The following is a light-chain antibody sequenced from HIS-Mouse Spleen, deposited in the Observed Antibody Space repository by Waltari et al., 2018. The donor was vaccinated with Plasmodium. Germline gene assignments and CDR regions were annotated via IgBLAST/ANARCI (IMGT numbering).Light chain of an antibody. V-gene: IGLV2-23*01. CDR3: CSYAGSSTYV. CDR1: SSDVASYNL. CDR2: AGS. J-gene: IGLJ1*01. Sequence: QSALTQPASVSGSPGQSITISCTGTSSDVASYNLVSWYQQHPGKAPKRMIYAGSKRPSGVSNRFSGSKSGNTASLTISGLQAEDEADYYCCSYAGSSTYVFGTGTKVTVL.